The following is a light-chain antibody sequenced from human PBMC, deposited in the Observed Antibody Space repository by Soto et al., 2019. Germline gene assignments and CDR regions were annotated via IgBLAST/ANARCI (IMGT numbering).Light chain of an antibody. CDR1: SSDVGGYNY. CDR3: CSYTTTSTFV. CDR2: EVF. J-gene: IGLJ2*01. Sequence: QSALTQPASVSGSPGQSITISCTGTSSDVGGYNYVSWYQQHPGKVPKLMIYEVFRRPSGISNRFSGSKSANTASLTISGLQAEDEADYYCCSYTTTSTFVCGGGTKLTV. V-gene: IGLV2-14*01.